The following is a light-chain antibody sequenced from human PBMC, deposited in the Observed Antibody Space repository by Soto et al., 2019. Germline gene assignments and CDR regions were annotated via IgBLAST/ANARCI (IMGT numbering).Light chain of an antibody. CDR3: MQSTQPHFI. CDR2: EVS. V-gene: IGKV2D-29*01. Sequence: DIVLTQTPLSLSATPGQPASISCKSSQSLLHSDGKTYLFWFLQKPGQPPQLLIYEVSRRFSGVPDRFSGCGSVTDFTLKLSRVEAEDVGVYYCMQSTQPHFIFGPGTKVDIK. J-gene: IGKJ3*01. CDR1: QSLLHSDGKTY.